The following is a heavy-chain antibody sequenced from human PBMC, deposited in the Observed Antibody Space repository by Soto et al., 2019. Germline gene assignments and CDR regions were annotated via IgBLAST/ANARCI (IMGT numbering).Heavy chain of an antibody. CDR1: GGSISSYY. V-gene: IGHV4-59*08. CDR2: IYYSGST. J-gene: IGHJ5*02. CDR3: ARRNYDILTGYYKLDP. Sequence: PSETLSLTCTVSGGSISSYYWSWIRQPPGKGLEWIGYIYYSGSTNYNPSLKSRVTISVDTSKNQFSLKLSSVTAADTAVYYCARRNYDILTGYYKLDPWGQGTLVTVSS. D-gene: IGHD3-9*01.